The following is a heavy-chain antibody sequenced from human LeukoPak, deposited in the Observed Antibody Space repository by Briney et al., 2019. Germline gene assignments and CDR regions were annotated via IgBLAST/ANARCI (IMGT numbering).Heavy chain of an antibody. CDR2: IFHSGNS. Sequence: ETLSLTCTVSGYSMSSGYYWGWIRQPPGKGLQWIGSIFHSGNSYYNPSLKSRVTISVDTSKNQFSLKVNSVTAADTAVYYCARVHSSGWYAFDIWGQGTMVTVSS. V-gene: IGHV4-38-2*02. D-gene: IGHD6-19*01. CDR3: ARVHSSGWYAFDI. J-gene: IGHJ3*02. CDR1: GYSMSSGYY.